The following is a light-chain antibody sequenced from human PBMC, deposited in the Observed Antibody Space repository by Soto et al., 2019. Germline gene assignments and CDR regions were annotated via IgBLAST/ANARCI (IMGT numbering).Light chain of an antibody. CDR3: QQRAKWPST. V-gene: IGKV3D-20*02. CDR1: QSVSSSY. CDR2: DAY. J-gene: IGKJ2*02. Sequence: EIVLTQSPGTLSLSPGERATLSCRASQSVSSSYLAWYQQKPGQPPRLLIYDAYTRATGVGARFAGSGSATDFSLTITSLEPEDFAVYYCQQRAKWPSTFGPGTKVEMK.